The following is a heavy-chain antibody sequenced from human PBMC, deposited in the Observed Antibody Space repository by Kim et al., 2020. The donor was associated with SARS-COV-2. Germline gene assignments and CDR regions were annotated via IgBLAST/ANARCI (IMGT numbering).Heavy chain of an antibody. CDR3: ARGGGESYDY. CDR2: RP. D-gene: IGHD3-10*01. J-gene: IGHJ4*02. V-gene: IGHV4-31*02. Sequence: RPYSNPSLKSRVTISVDTSKNQFSLKLSSVTAADTAVYYCARGGGESYDYWGQGTLVTVSS.